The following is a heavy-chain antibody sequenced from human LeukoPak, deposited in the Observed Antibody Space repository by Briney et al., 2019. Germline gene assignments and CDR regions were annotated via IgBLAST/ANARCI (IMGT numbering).Heavy chain of an antibody. CDR3: ASQPTTSFDY. D-gene: IGHD4-17*01. J-gene: IGHJ4*02. CDR2: INHSGST. CDR1: GGSFSGYY. V-gene: IGHV4-34*01. Sequence: PSETLSLTCAVYGGSFSGYYWSWIRQPPGKGLEWIGEINHSGSTNYNPSLKSRVTISVDKSKNQFSLKLSSVTAADTAVYYCASQPTTSFDYWGQGTLVTVSS.